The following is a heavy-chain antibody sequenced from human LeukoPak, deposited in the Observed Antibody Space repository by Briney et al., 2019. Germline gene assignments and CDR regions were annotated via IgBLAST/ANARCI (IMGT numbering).Heavy chain of an antibody. V-gene: IGHV4-59*04. J-gene: IGHJ3*02. Sequence: LETLSLTRTVSGGSTRSYSWGWIWQAPGKGQEWIGSISHSGSTSYNQSLKSRVTMSVDTSKNQFSLNFSAVTAADTSRYYCARPSIFGVEGGAFDIWGRGTMVTVSS. CDR2: ISHSGST. D-gene: IGHD3-3*01. CDR1: GGSTRSYS. CDR3: ARPSIFGVEGGAFDI.